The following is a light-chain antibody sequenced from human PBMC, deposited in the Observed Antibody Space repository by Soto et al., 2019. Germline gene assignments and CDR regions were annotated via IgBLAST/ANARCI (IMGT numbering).Light chain of an antibody. J-gene: IGKJ1*01. CDR1: RSVSNNY. V-gene: IGKV3-20*01. CDR2: GAS. CDR3: QQYGCSPPT. Sequence: EIVLTQSPGTLSLSPGERATLSCRASRSVSNNYVAWYQRKPGQAPRLLIYGASSRATDIPRRFSGSGSGKDFSLTITILHPEDFEGFFRQQYGCSPPTFGQGPKVESK.